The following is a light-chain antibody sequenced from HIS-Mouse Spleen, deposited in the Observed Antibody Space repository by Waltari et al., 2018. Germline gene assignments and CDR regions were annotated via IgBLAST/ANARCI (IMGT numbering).Light chain of an antibody. CDR1: SSNLGSHY. CDR2: RNN. CDR3: AAWDDSLSGPV. J-gene: IGLJ3*02. V-gene: IGLV1-47*01. Sequence: QSVLTQPPSASGTPGQRVTIPCPGSSSNLGSHYVYWYQHLPGTAPKLPIYRNNQRPSGVPDRFSGSKSGTSASLAISGLRSEDEADYYCAAWDDSLSGPVFGGGTKLTVL.